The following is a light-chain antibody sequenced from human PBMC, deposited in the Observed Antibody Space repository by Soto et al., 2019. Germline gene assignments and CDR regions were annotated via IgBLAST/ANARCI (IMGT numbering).Light chain of an antibody. J-gene: IGKJ1*01. CDR2: GAS. CDR1: QSVSTN. Sequence: EIVRSQSPATLSVSPGERATLACRPSQSVSTNLAWYQQKPGQAPRVLIYGASSRATGIPDRFSGSGSGTDFTLTISRLEPEDFAVYYCQQYGSSPWTFGQGTKVDIK. CDR3: QQYGSSPWT. V-gene: IGKV3-20*01.